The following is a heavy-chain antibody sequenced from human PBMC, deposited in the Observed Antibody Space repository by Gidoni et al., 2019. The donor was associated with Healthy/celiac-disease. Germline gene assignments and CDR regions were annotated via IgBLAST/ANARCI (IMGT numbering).Heavy chain of an antibody. D-gene: IGHD5-12*01. Sequence: QLQLQDSGPGLVKPSATLSLTCTVSGGSISSSSYYWGWIRQPPGKGLEWIGSIYYSGSTYYNPSLKSRVTISVDTSKNQFSLKLSSVTAADTAVYYCARHSSKMATLEYWGQGTLSPSPQ. CDR2: IYYSGST. V-gene: IGHV4-39*01. CDR3: ARHSSKMATLEY. J-gene: IGHJ4*02. CDR1: GGSISSSSYY.